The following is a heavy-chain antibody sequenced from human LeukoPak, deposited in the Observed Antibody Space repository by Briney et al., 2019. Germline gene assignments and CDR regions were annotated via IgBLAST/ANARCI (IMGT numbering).Heavy chain of an antibody. CDR2: ISGSGGST. V-gene: IGHV3-23*01. CDR3: AKGGGYMDV. Sequence: PGGSLRLSSAAPGFTFSSYAMSWVRQAPGKGLEWVSGISGSGGSTYYADSVKGRFTISRDNSKNTLYLQMNSLRAEDTAVYYCAKGGGYMDVWGKGTTVTVSS. J-gene: IGHJ6*03. CDR1: GFTFSSYA.